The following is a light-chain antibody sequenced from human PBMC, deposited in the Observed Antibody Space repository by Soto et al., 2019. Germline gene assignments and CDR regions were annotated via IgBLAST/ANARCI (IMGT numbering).Light chain of an antibody. V-gene: IGLV2-14*01. CDR3: SSYTSSSTLV. CDR2: EVS. CDR1: SSDVGAYNS. Sequence: QSALTQPASVSGSPGQSITISCSGTSSDVGAYNSVSWYQQHPGKAPKLMIYEVSNRPSGVSNRFSASKSGNTASLTISGLQAEDEADYYCSSYTSSSTLVFGGGTKLTVL. J-gene: IGLJ3*02.